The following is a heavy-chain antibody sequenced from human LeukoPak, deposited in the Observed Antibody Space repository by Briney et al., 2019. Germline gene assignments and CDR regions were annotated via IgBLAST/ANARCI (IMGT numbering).Heavy chain of an antibody. V-gene: IGHV3-21*01. CDR3: ARDGYCSGGSCYSYRYFDY. Sequence: PGGSLRLSCAASGFTFSSYIMNWVRQAPGKGLEWVSSISSSSSYIYYADSVKGRFTISRDNAKDSLYLQMNSLRVEDTAVYYCARDGYCSGGSCYSYRYFDYWGQGTLVTVSS. J-gene: IGHJ4*02. CDR1: GFTFSSYI. D-gene: IGHD2-15*01. CDR2: ISSSSSYI.